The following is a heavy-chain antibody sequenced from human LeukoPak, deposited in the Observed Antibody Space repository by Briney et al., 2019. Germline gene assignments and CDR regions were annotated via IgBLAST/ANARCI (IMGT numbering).Heavy chain of an antibody. D-gene: IGHD3-10*01. J-gene: IGHJ3*02. CDR3: AKAYYGSGSYASDAFDI. CDR2: ISAGGSST. V-gene: IGHV3-23*01. CDR1: GFAFSNCG. Sequence: GGSLRLSCTASGFAFSNCGMNWVRQTPGKGLEWVSAISAGGSSTHYADSVKGRFTISRDNSKNTLYLQMNSLRAEDTAVYYCAKAYYGSGSYASDAFDIWGQGTMVTVSS.